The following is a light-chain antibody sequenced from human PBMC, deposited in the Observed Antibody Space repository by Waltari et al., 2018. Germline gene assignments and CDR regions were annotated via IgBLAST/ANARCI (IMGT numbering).Light chain of an antibody. V-gene: IGKV3-11*01. J-gene: IGKJ2*01. Sequence: SRRARQGVSRYMAWYQQKPGQAPRLLIYDISNRATVIPARFSGSGSGSDFTLTISSLEPEDFAVYYCHQHNNWPYTFGQGTKLEI. CDR3: HQHNNWPYT. CDR2: DIS. CDR1: QGVSRY.